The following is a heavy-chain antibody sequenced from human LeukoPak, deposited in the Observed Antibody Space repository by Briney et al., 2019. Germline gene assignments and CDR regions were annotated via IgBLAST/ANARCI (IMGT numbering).Heavy chain of an antibody. J-gene: IGHJ3*02. Sequence: SETLSLTCTVSGASISSHYWSWIRQPPGKGLEWIGYISYSGRTNYSPSLKSRVTISVDTSKNQFSLKLSSVTAADTAVYYCARHQWVPAFDIWGQGTMVTVSS. D-gene: IGHD1-26*01. CDR3: ARHQWVPAFDI. CDR1: GASISSHY. V-gene: IGHV4-59*08. CDR2: ISYSGRT.